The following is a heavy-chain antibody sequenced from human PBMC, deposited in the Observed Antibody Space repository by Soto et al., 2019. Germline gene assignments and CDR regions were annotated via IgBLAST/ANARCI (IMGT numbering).Heavy chain of an antibody. Sequence: GGSLRLSCAASGFTFSSYAMSWVRQAPGKGLEWVSAISGSGGSTYYADSVKGRFTISRDNSKNTLYLQMNSLRAEDTAVYYCAKDQDGATPFYVYGMDVWCKGTTVTVSS. CDR3: AKDQDGATPFYVYGMDV. D-gene: IGHD1-26*01. J-gene: IGHJ6*04. CDR2: ISGSGGST. CDR1: GFTFSSYA. V-gene: IGHV3-23*01.